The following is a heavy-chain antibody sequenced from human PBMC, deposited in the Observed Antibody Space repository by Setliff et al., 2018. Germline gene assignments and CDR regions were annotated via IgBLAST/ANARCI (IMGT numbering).Heavy chain of an antibody. Sequence: SETLSLTCAVYGGSFSGYYWNWIRQAPGKGLEWIGEINHRGTTSYTPSLKGRVTISADTSKNLFSLKLSSVTAADTAVYFCARGPRFDYESPTYRRRFDPWGQGTAVTVSS. CDR1: GGSFSGYY. J-gene: IGHJ5*02. CDR2: INHRGTT. D-gene: IGHD3-22*01. V-gene: IGHV4-34*01. CDR3: ARGPRFDYESPTYRRRFDP.